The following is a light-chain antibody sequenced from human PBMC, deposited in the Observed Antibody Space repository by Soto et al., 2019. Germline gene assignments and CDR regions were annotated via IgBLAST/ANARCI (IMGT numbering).Light chain of an antibody. J-gene: IGKJ2*01. CDR2: AAS. Sequence: EIVLTQSPDTLSLSPGERATLSCRSSQTVNSGYLAWYQQKPGQAPRLVIFAASLRATGIPDRFSGSGSGTDFTLSIDRLEPEDFAVYYCHQYSTSPNIFGQGTKVDIK. CDR1: QTVNSGY. CDR3: HQYSTSPNI. V-gene: IGKV3-20*01.